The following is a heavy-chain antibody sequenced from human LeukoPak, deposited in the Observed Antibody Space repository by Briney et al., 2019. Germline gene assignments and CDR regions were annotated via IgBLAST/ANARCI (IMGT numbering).Heavy chain of an antibody. CDR1: GYTVTSYG. J-gene: IGHJ4*02. CDR3: ARDRRRYFAWFGFDY. CDR2: ISAYNGNT. Sequence: ASVKVSCKASGYTVTSYGISWVRQAPGQGLEWRGWISAYNGNTNYAQKLQCRVTMTTDTSTSTAYMELRSLRSDDTAVYYCARDRRRYFAWFGFDYWGKGTLVTVSS. V-gene: IGHV1-18*01. D-gene: IGHD3-9*01.